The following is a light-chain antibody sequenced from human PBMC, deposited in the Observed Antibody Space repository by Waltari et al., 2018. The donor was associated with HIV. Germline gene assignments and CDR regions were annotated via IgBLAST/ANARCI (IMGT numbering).Light chain of an antibody. Sequence: QSALTQPASVSGSPGQSITISCTGTSSDIGAYEYVSWYRQHPDKAPQLLIYDVFYRPSVVSHRFSGSKSGNTASLTISGLQAEDEAVYSCSSYTTTNTIIFGGGTKLTVL. J-gene: IGLJ2*01. CDR1: SSDIGAYEY. CDR3: SSYTTTNTII. V-gene: IGLV2-14*03. CDR2: DVF.